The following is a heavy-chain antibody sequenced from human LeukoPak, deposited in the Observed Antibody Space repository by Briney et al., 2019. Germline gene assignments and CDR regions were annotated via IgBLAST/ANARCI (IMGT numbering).Heavy chain of an antibody. V-gene: IGHV3-30*18. CDR2: ISYDGSNK. CDR1: GFTFSSYG. J-gene: IGHJ4*02. Sequence: GGSLRLSCAASGFTFSSYGMHWVRQAPGKGLEWVAVISYDGSNKYYADSVKGRFTISRDNSKNTLYLQMNSLRAEDTAVYYCAKGYDILTGHLDYWGQETLVTVSS. CDR3: AKGYDILTGHLDY. D-gene: IGHD3-9*01.